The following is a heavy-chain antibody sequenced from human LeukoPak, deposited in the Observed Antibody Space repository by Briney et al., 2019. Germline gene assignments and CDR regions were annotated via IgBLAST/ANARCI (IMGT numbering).Heavy chain of an antibody. CDR2: IYTSGST. D-gene: IGHD3-10*01. CDR3: ARTKISFDYYGSGSYSGYFDY. J-gene: IGHJ4*02. CDR1: GGSISSSSYY. Sequence: SETLSLTCTVSGGSISSSSYYWGWIRQPPGKGLEWIGRIYTSGSTNYNPSLKSRVTMSVDTFKNQFSLKLSSVTAADTAVYYCARTKISFDYYGSGSYSGYFDYWGQGTLVTVSS. V-gene: IGHV4-61*05.